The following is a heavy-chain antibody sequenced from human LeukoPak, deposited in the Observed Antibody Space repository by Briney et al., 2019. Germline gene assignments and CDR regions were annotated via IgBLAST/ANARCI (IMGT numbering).Heavy chain of an antibody. CDR1: GFTSSSYA. CDR2: ISGSGGST. CDR3: AKDLKSWELPNY. V-gene: IGHV3-23*01. J-gene: IGHJ4*02. D-gene: IGHD1-26*01. Sequence: GGSLRLSCAASGFTSSSYAMSWVRQAPGKGLEWVSAISGSGGSTYYADSVKGRFTISRDNSKNTLYLQMNSLRAEDTAVYYCAKDLKSWELPNYWGQGTLVTVSS.